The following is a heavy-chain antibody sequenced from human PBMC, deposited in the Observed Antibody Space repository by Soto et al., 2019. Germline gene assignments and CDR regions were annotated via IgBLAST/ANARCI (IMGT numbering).Heavy chain of an antibody. J-gene: IGHJ6*03. CDR1: GYTFTSYG. CDR3: ARLPQLMATHYYYYYMDV. CDR2: ISAYNGNT. Sequence: QVQLVQSGAEVKKPGASVKVSCKASGYTFTSYGITWVRQAPGQGLEWMGWISAYNGNTNYAQKLQGRVTMTTDTSTSTAYMELRSLRSDDTAVYYCARLPQLMATHYYYYYMDVWGKGTTVTVSS. V-gene: IGHV1-18*01. D-gene: IGHD2-8*01.